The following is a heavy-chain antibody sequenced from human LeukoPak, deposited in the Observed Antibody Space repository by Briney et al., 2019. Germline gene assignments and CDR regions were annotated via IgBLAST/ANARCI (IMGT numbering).Heavy chain of an antibody. J-gene: IGHJ4*02. CDR1: GFTFTRSA. CDR3: AADYYDSSAYSRFDF. V-gene: IGHV1-58*02. CDR2: IVVGSGNT. D-gene: IGHD3-22*01. Sequence: ASVKVSCKASGFTFTRSAMQWVRQARGQRREWIGWIVVGSGNTNIAQKFQERVTITRDISTSTAYMELSSLRSEDTAVYYCAADYYDSSAYSRFDFWGQGTLVTVSS.